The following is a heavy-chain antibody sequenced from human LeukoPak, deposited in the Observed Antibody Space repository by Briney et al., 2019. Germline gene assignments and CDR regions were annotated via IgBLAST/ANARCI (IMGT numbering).Heavy chain of an antibody. CDR3: ARRSVTNYYYYGMDV. V-gene: IGHV3-53*01. CDR1: GFTVSSNY. CDR2: IYSGGST. Sequence: GGSLRLSCAASGFTVSSNYMSWVRQAPGKGLEWVSVIYSGGSTYYADSVKGRFTISRDNSKNTLYLQMNSLRAEDTAVYYCARRSVTNYYYYGMDVWGQGTTVTVSS. D-gene: IGHD4-17*01. J-gene: IGHJ6*02.